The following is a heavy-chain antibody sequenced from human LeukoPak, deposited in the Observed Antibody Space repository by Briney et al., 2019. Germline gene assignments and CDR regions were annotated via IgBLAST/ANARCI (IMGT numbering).Heavy chain of an antibody. Sequence: EASVKVSCKSSGGTFSSYAIIWVRQAPGQGLEWMGGIIPIFGTANYAQKFQGRVTITADESTSTAYMELSSLRSEDTAVYYCARGGSGWYKGYYYYYGMDVWGQGTTVTVSS. CDR1: GGTFSSYA. CDR2: IIPIFGTA. CDR3: ARGGSGWYKGYYYYYGMDV. V-gene: IGHV1-69*13. J-gene: IGHJ6*02. D-gene: IGHD6-19*01.